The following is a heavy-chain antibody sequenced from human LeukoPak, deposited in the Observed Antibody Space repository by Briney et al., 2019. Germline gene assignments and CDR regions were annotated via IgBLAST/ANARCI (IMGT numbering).Heavy chain of an antibody. J-gene: IGHJ4*02. CDR1: GFTFNRYG. CDR2: ISSSSSYI. D-gene: IGHD5-24*01. V-gene: IGHV3-21*01. CDR3: ARDVGDGYNHQEIDY. Sequence: GGSLRLSCAASGFTFNRYGMNWVRQAPGKGLEWVSSISSSSSYIYYADSVKGRFTISRDNAKNSLYLQMNSLRAEDTAVYYCARDVGDGYNHQEIDYRGQGTLVTVSS.